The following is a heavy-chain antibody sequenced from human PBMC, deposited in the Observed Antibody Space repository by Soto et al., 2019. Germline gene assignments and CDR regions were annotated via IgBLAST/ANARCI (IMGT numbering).Heavy chain of an antibody. J-gene: IGHJ3*02. CDR1: GFTLSRYS. D-gene: IGHD5-12*01. CDR3: ARVPPGGYSGYDSAFDI. V-gene: IGHV3-48*04. CDR2: ISRSSSTI. Sequence: PGGSLRLSCVASGFTLSRYSMNWVRQAPGKGLEWVSYISRSSSTIYYADSVKGRFTISRDNAKNSLYLQMNSLRAEDTALYYCARVPPGGYSGYDSAFDIWGQGTMVTVSS.